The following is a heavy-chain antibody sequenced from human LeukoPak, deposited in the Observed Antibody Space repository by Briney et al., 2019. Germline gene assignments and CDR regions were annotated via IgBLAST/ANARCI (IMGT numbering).Heavy chain of an antibody. CDR2: IYPGDSNT. CDR3: ARHPGLGWLRLGGPGFDI. Sequence: GESLKISCKGSGYSFTNYWIAWVRQMPGKGLEWMGIIYPGDSNTRYSPSFQGQVTISADKSIRTAYLQWSSLKASDTAMYYCARHPGLGWLRLGGPGFDIWGQGTTVTVSS. J-gene: IGHJ3*02. V-gene: IGHV5-51*01. CDR1: GYSFTNYW. D-gene: IGHD5-12*01.